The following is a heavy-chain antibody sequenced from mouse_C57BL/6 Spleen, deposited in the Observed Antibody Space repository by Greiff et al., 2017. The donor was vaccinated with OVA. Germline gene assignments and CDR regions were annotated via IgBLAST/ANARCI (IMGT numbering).Heavy chain of an antibody. V-gene: IGHV1-63*01. J-gene: IGHJ1*03. CDR2: IYPGGGYT. CDR1: GYTFTNYW. D-gene: IGHD2-4*01. CDR3: ARSGYDSHWYFDG. Sequence: QVQLQQSGAELVRPGTSVKMSCKASGYTFTNYWIGWAKQRPGHGLEWIGDIYPGGGYTNYNEKFKGKATLTADKSSSTAYMQFSSLTSEDSAIYYCARSGYDSHWYFDGWGTGTTVTVSS.